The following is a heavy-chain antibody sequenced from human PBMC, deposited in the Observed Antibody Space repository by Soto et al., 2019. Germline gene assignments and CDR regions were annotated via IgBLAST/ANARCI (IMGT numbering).Heavy chain of an antibody. D-gene: IGHD2-21*01. V-gene: IGHV4-34*01. J-gene: IGHJ4*02. Sequence: QVQLQQWGAGLLKPSETLSLTCAVYGGSFSGYYWSWIRQPPGKGLEWIGEINHSGSTNYNPSLKSRVTISVDTSKNQFSLKLSSVTAADTAVYYCARAIAGDYYFDYWGQGTLVTVSS. CDR3: ARAIAGDYYFDY. CDR1: GGSFSGYY. CDR2: INHSGST.